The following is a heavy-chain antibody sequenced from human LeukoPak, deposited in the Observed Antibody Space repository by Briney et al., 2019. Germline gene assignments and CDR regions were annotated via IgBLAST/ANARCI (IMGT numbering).Heavy chain of an antibody. CDR3: AREGEYSDYDSLDS. CDR1: GFTFSSYW. J-gene: IGHJ4*02. Sequence: PGGSLRLSCAASGFTFSSYWMHWVRQGPGKGLVWVSRIKSDGGSTTYADSVKGRFTISRDNAKNTLYLQMNSLRAEDMAVYYCAREGEYSDYDSLDSWGQGTLVTVSS. V-gene: IGHV3-74*01. D-gene: IGHD5-12*01. CDR2: IKSDGGST.